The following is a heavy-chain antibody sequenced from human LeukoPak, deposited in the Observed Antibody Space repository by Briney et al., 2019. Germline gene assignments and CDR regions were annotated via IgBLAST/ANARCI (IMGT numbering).Heavy chain of an antibody. J-gene: IGHJ4*02. CDR2: IDSSNNYI. D-gene: IGHD3-22*01. V-gene: IGHV3-21*01. CDR3: VRTHSSGYYYFDS. Sequence: GGSLRLSCAASGFTFRSYSMNWVRQAPGKGLEWVSSIDSSNNYIYYEDSVKGRFTISRDHAKDSLYLQMNSLRGEDTAVYYCVRTHSSGYYYFDSWGQGTLVTVSS. CDR1: GFTFRSYS.